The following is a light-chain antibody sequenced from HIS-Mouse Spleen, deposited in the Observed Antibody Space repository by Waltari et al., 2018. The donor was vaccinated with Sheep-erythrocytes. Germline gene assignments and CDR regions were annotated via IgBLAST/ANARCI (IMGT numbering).Light chain of an antibody. CDR3: QAWDSSTAV. V-gene: IGLV3-1*01. CDR1: KLGDKY. J-gene: IGLJ2*01. CDR2: QDS. Sequence: SYELTQPPSVSVSPGQTASITCSGDKLGDKYACWYQQKPGQSPVLVLYQDSKRHSGIPERFSGSNSGNTATLTISGTQAMDEADYYCQAWDSSTAVFGGGTKLTVL.